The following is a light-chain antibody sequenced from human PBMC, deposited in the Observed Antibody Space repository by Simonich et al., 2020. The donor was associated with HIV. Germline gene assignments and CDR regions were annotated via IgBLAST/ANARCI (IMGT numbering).Light chain of an antibody. CDR3: QQYDKWPPVLA. V-gene: IGKV3-15*01. J-gene: IGKJ4*01. CDR1: QSVSSN. Sequence: EKVLTQSPVTLSVSPGERATQSCRASQSVSSNLAWYQQKPCQATRLLIYGAAIRAPGIPARFSGSGYGTEFTLTINSMQSEDFAVYYCQQYDKWPPVLAFGGGTKVEIK. CDR2: GAA.